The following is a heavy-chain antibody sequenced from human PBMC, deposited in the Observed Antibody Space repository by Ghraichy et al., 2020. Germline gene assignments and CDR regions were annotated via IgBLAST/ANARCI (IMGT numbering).Heavy chain of an antibody. CDR1: GGSFSGYY. Sequence: SETLSLTCAVYGGSFSGYYWNWIRQPPGKGLEWIGEINHSGSTNYNPSLKSRVTISVDTSKNQFSLKLSSVTAADTAVYYCARHRSSGWYLYYWGQGTLVTVSS. CDR2: INHSGST. V-gene: IGHV4-34*01. J-gene: IGHJ4*02. CDR3: ARHRSSGWYLYY. D-gene: IGHD6-19*01.